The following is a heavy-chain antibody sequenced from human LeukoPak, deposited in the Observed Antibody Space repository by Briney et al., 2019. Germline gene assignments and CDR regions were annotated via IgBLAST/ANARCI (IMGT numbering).Heavy chain of an antibody. CDR1: GFTFSDAW. Sequence: GGSLRLSCVASGFTFSDAWMSWVRQAPGKGLEWVGRIKSKIDGGTIDYGAPVKGRFTISRDDSRNTLYLQMNSLKTEDTAVYYCTTRRQDGCWGEGTLVTVS. D-gene: IGHD6-25*01. CDR2: IKSKIDGGTI. CDR3: TTRRQDGC. V-gene: IGHV3-15*01. J-gene: IGHJ4*02.